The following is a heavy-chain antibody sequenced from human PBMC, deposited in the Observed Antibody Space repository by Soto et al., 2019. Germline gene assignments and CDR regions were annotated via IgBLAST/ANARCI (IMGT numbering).Heavy chain of an antibody. CDR2: ISCCGGST. CDR3: AKADGEQWLIPHLDN. Sequence: GPQMLSYIASGCNFIKFAMAWVRKAPGEGLEWVSGISCCGGSTSYADSVKGRFSTARDDSKNTLSLQMNGLRVEDTAQYFCAKADGEQWLIPHLDNWGQGTLVTVSS. V-gene: IGHV3-23*01. J-gene: IGHJ4*02. CDR1: GCNFIKFA. D-gene: IGHD6-19*01.